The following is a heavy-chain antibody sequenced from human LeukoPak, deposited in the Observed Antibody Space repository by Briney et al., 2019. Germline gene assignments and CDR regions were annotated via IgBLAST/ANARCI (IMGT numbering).Heavy chain of an antibody. CDR1: GGSISSYY. V-gene: IGHV4-4*07. CDR3: ARGHCSSTSCYDGNWFDP. Sequence: PSETLSLTCTVSGGSISSYYWSWIRQPAGKGLEWIGRIYTSGSTNYNPSLKSRVTMSVDTSKNQFSLKLSSVTAADTAVYYCARGHCSSTSCYDGNWFDPWGQGTLATVSS. J-gene: IGHJ5*02. D-gene: IGHD2-2*01. CDR2: IYTSGST.